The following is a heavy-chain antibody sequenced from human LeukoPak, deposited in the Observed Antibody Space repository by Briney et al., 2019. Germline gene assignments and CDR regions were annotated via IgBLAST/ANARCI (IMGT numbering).Heavy chain of an antibody. CDR2: TYYTSKWYS. Sequence: SHTLSLTCALSGDTVSSNSATWDWIRQSPSRGLEWLGRTYYTSKWYSDYAVSVKSRITINPDTSKNQFSLQLNSVTPEDTAVYYCARIGHPWGIEDAFDIWGQGTMVTVSS. J-gene: IGHJ3*02. CDR1: GDTVSSNSAT. CDR3: ARIGHPWGIEDAFDI. V-gene: IGHV6-1*01. D-gene: IGHD3-16*01.